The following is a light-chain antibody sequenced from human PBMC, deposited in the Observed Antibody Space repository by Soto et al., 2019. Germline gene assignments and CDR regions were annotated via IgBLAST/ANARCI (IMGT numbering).Light chain of an antibody. Sequence: EIVLRQSPGTLSLSPGERATLSCRASQSVSSSYLAWYQQKPGQAPRLLIYGTSSRATAIPDRFSGSGSGTDFTLTIRRLEPEYFGVYYRRELRSSSSTFGHGTKVDVK. V-gene: IGKV3-20*01. CDR3: RELRSSSST. J-gene: IGKJ1*01. CDR2: GTS. CDR1: QSVSSSY.